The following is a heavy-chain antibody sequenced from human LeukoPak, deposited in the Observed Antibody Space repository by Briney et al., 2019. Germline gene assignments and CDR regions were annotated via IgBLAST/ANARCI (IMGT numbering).Heavy chain of an antibody. J-gene: IGHJ6*02. CDR1: GGSISSYY. D-gene: IGHD4-11*01. CDR3: ARDRLQYYYYYGMDA. V-gene: IGHV4-59*01. CDR2: IYYSGST. Sequence: SETLSLTCTVSGGSISSYYWSWIRQPPGKGLEWIGYIYYSGSTNYNPSLKSRVTISVDTSKNQFSLKLSSVTAADTAVYYCARDRLQYYYYYGMDAWGQGTTVTVSS.